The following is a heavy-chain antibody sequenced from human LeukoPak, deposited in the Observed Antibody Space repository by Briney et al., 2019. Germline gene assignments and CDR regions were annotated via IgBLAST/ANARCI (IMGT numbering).Heavy chain of an antibody. D-gene: IGHD3-22*01. CDR3: AKFYYDSTGPQRAFDI. Sequence: GGSLRLSCAASGFTFSNYGMSWVRQAPGKGLEWVSAISGSGGSTYYADSVKGRFTISRDNSKNTLYLQMNSLRAEDTAVYYCAKFYYDSTGPQRAFDIWGQGTMVTVSS. CDR2: ISGSGGST. CDR1: GFTFSNYG. V-gene: IGHV3-23*01. J-gene: IGHJ3*02.